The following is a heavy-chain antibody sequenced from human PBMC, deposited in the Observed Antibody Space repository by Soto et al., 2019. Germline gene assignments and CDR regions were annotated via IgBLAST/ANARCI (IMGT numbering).Heavy chain of an antibody. CDR1: GYTFTSYG. D-gene: IGHD6-19*01. J-gene: IGHJ6*02. Sequence: QVQLVQSGAEVKKPGASVKVSCKASGYTFTSYGISWVRQAPGQGLEWMGWISAYNGNTNYAQKLQGRVTMTTDTTTSTAYMELRSLRSDDTAVYYCARVFGSYSSGWSYGMDVWGQGTTVTVSS. V-gene: IGHV1-18*04. CDR2: ISAYNGNT. CDR3: ARVFGSYSSGWSYGMDV.